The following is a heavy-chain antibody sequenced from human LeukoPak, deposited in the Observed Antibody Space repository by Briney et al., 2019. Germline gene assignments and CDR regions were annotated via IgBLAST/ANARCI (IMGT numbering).Heavy chain of an antibody. Sequence: GGALRLSCAASGCSFSSYAMSGVRQAPRKGLEGVSAISGSGGSTYYADSAKGRFTISRDNSTNTLFRQMNSLIAEDTAVYYCARARVTLPFDSWGQGTLLTLSS. J-gene: IGHJ4*02. CDR1: GCSFSSYA. CDR2: ISGSGGST. CDR3: ARARVTLPFDS. D-gene: IGHD1-26*01. V-gene: IGHV3-23*01.